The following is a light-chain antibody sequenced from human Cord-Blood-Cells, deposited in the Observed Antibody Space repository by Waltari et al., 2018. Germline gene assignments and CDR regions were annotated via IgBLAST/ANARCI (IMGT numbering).Light chain of an antibody. J-gene: IGLJ1*01. CDR1: SSDVGGYNY. Sequence: QSALTQPRSVSVSPGQSVTISCTGTSSDVGGYNYVSWYQQHPGKAPKLMIYDVSKRHAGGPDRFSGSKCGTAVSVTISGLQAEDEVDYYFCSFARSDTDVYETGTNVTVL. CDR3: CSFARSDTDV. V-gene: IGLV2-11*01. CDR2: DVS.